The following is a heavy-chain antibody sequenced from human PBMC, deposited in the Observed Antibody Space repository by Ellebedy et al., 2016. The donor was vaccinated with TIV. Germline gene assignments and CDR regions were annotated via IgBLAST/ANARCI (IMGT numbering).Heavy chain of an antibody. Sequence: PGGSLRLSCAASGFAFSSYTMNWVRQTPGKGLEYVSSIGPSSRYIYYRDSIKGRFTISRDNARGSLYLQMSSLRAEDTAVYYCAQAGPVGDELRHSGFFYWGRGTLVTVSS. D-gene: IGHD1-26*01. CDR3: AQAGPVGDELRHSGFFY. V-gene: IGHV3-21*01. CDR2: IGPSSRYI. J-gene: IGHJ4*02. CDR1: GFAFSSYT.